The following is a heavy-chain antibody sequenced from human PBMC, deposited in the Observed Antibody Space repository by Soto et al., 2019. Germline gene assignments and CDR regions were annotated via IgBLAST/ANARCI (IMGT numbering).Heavy chain of an antibody. Sequence: EVQLVESGGGLVKPGGSLRLSCAASGFSVSNAWMNWVRQAPGKGLEWVGLIKSESDGGTTDYAAPVKGRFTISRDESTHTLYLQMNSLETEDSAVYQCTTERLGAHDHWGQGTLVTVSS. CDR3: TTERLGAHDH. CDR1: GFSVSNAW. J-gene: IGHJ4*02. CDR2: IKSESDGGTT. V-gene: IGHV3-15*07. D-gene: IGHD1-26*01.